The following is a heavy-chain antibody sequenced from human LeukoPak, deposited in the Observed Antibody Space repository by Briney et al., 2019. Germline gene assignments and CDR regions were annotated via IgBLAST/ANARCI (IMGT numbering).Heavy chain of an antibody. V-gene: IGHV3-30-3*01. D-gene: IGHD7-27*01. J-gene: IGHJ4*02. Sequence: HSGGSLRLSCAASGFTFSSYAMHRVRQAPGKGLEWVAVISYDGSNKYYADSVKGRFTISRDNSKNTLYLQMNSLRAEDTAVYYCARSVGSITGDLGYFDYWGQGTLVTVSS. CDR2: ISYDGSNK. CDR1: GFTFSSYA. CDR3: ARSVGSITGDLGYFDY.